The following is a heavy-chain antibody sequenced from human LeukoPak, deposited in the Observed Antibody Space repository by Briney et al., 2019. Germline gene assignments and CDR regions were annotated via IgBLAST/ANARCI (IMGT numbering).Heavy chain of an antibody. CDR2: VHSSGST. Sequence: SETLSLTCTVSGGSISSYYWSWIRQPPGKGLEWIGYVHSSGSTKYNSSLGSRVTISMDTSRNQFSLKLSSVTAADTAVYFCTRGGGWLIDFWGRGTLVTVSS. J-gene: IGHJ4*02. D-gene: IGHD5-24*01. CDR1: GGSISSYY. CDR3: TRGGGWLIDF. V-gene: IGHV4-59*01.